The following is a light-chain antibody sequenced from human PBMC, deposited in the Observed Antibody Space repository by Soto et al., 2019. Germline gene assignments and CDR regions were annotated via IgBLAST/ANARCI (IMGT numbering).Light chain of an antibody. J-gene: IGKJ5*01. CDR3: QQYNNWPPIT. CDR2: GAS. Sequence: EIVLTQSPGTLSLSPGERATLSCRASQSVSSSDLAWYQQKPGQAPRLLIYGASSRATGIPDRFSGSGSGTDFTLTISGLEPEDSAAYYCQQYNNWPPITFGQGTRLEIK. CDR1: QSVSSSD. V-gene: IGKV3-20*01.